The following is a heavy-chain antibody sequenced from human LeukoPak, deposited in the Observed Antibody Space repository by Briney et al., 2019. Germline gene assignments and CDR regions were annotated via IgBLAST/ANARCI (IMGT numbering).Heavy chain of an antibody. CDR1: GFTFSSYA. J-gene: IGHJ4*02. CDR3: AKSKVVAATMGRFDY. V-gene: IGHV3-23*01. D-gene: IGHD2-15*01. CDR2: ISGSDGST. Sequence: GGSLRPSCAASGFTFSSYAMNWVRQAPGEGLEWVSTISGSDGSTYYADSVKGRFTISRDNSKNTLYLQMNSLRAEDTAVYYCAKSKVVAATMGRFDYWGQGTLVTVSS.